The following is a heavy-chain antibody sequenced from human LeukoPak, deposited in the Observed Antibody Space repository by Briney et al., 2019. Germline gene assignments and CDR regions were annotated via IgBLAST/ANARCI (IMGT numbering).Heavy chain of an antibody. Sequence: ASVKVSCKASGYTFTSYDINWVRQATGQGLEWMGWMNPNSGSTGYAQQFQGRVTITRDTSISTAYMELSSLRSEDTAVYYCARGLAVAGTGYWGQGTLVTVSS. V-gene: IGHV1-8*01. CDR3: ARGLAVAGTGY. D-gene: IGHD6-19*01. CDR1: GYTFTSYD. CDR2: MNPNSGST. J-gene: IGHJ4*02.